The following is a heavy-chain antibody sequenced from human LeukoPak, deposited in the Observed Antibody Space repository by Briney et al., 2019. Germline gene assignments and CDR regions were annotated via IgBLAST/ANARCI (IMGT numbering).Heavy chain of an antibody. Sequence: GGSLRLSCAASGFTFSDYWMSWMRQAPGKGLEWVAVISYDGSNKYYADSVKGRYTISRDNSKNTLYLQMNSLRAEDMAVYYCAKDSSGYYGYWGQGTLVTVSS. CDR2: ISYDGSNK. CDR1: GFTFSDYW. D-gene: IGHD3-22*01. CDR3: AKDSSGYYGY. J-gene: IGHJ4*02. V-gene: IGHV3-30*18.